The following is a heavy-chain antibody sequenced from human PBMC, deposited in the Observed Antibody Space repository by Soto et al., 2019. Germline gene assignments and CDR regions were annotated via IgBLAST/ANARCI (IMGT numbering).Heavy chain of an antibody. Sequence: QVHLQESGPGLVKPSQTLSLSCTVSGDSISSPHYYWTWIRQPPGKGLEWVGYIYYTGNNFYNPALKSRVAMSVDPSTNQCSLKLASVTDAVTAVYFCAREPKQNYDSSPWNGGFDSWGPGTLVTVSS. CDR3: AREPKQNYDSSPWNGGFDS. D-gene: IGHD3-22*01. V-gene: IGHV4-30-4*01. CDR2: IYYTGNN. CDR1: GDSISSPHYY. J-gene: IGHJ4*02.